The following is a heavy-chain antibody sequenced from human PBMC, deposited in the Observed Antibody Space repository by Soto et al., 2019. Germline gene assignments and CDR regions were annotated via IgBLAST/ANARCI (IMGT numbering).Heavy chain of an antibody. D-gene: IGHD6-19*01. Sequence: QVQLQQWGAGLLKPSETLSLTCAVYGGSFSGYYWSWIRQPPGKGLEWIGEINHSGSTNYNPSLKSRVTRSVDTSKNQFSLELSSVTAADTAVYYCARGRWLVRDYWGQGTLVTVSS. J-gene: IGHJ4*02. V-gene: IGHV4-34*01. CDR2: INHSGST. CDR3: ARGRWLVRDY. CDR1: GGSFSGYY.